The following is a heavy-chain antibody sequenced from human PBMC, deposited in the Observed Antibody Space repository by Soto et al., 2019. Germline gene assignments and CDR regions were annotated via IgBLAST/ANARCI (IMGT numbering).Heavy chain of an antibody. CDR3: XXXXRIXKQLWLPFDS. D-gene: IGHD2-21*01. CDR1: GYTFRDYD. V-gene: IGHV1-8*01. J-gene: IGHJ4*02. CDR2: MNPNSGNT. Sequence: QVQLVQSGAEVKKPGASVMVSCKASGYTFRDYDINWVRQASGQGLEWMGWMNPNSGNTAYAQKXXXXXXXXXXXXXXXXXXXXXXXXXXXXXXXXXXXXXRIXKQLWLPFDSWAQGTLVT.